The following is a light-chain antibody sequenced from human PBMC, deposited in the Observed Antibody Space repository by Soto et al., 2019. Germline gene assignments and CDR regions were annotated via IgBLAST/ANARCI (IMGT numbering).Light chain of an antibody. V-gene: IGKV3-15*01. CDR1: QYIGSA. CDR3: QQYGDRTRT. J-gene: IGKJ1*01. Sequence: EVVLTQSPATLSVSPGDRATLSCRASQYIGSAVAWYHQRSGQAPRLLIFDASIRVPTTPARLSGSVSGTEFTLTISSLESEDFAVYFCQQYGDRTRTFGQGTKVDIX. CDR2: DAS.